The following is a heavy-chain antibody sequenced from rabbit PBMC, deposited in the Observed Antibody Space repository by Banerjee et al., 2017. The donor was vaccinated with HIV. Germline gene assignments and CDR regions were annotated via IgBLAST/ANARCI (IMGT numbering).Heavy chain of an antibody. CDR2: ISTGDGIT. D-gene: IGHD2-1*01. V-gene: IGHV1S47*01. CDR3: ARDRLNDGYADYTLLDL. CDR1: GFDISSYH. Sequence: EETGGGLVQPGGSLTLTCTASGFDISSYHMSWVRQAPGKGPEWIAYISTGDGITYYANWVSGRFTISSDNAQNTVDLQMNSLTAADTATYFCARDRLNDGYADYTLLDLWGQGTLVTVS. J-gene: IGHJ3*01.